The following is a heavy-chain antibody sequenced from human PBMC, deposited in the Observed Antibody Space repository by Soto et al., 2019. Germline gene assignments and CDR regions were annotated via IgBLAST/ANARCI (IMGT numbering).Heavy chain of an antibody. Sequence: QVQLVQSGADVKKPGASVKVSCKASGYTFTTYEINWVRQVPGQGLEWMGWMSPSSGNTGYVDQFRGRVTMTSNTSMTTAYMELSSLRSEDTAMYYCARVGGQLFGDHGMDVWGQGTTVTVSS. CDR2: MSPSSGNT. D-gene: IGHD3-10*01. CDR1: GYTFTTYE. J-gene: IGHJ6*02. CDR3: ARVGGQLFGDHGMDV. V-gene: IGHV1-8*01.